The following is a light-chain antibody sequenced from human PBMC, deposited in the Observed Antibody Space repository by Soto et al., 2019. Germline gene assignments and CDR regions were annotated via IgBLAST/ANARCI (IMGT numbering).Light chain of an antibody. J-gene: IGKJ4*01. CDR2: DAS. CDR1: QDISKY. CDR3: QQYDDLPLT. Sequence: DIQMAQSPSSLSASVGDRVTITCQASQDISKYLNWYQQKPGKAPKLLIYDASNLETGVPSRFSGSGSGTDFTFTISSLQPEDIATYCCQQYDDLPLTFGGGTKVDIK. V-gene: IGKV1-33*01.